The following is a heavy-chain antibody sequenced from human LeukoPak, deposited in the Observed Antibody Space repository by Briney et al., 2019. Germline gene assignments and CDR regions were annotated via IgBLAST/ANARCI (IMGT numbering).Heavy chain of an antibody. V-gene: IGHV3-7*01. J-gene: IGHJ6*02. CDR2: IKQDGSEK. CDR3: ARDGLTHTYYDFWRGYNYYYYGMDV. D-gene: IGHD3-3*01. Sequence: PGGSLRLSCAASGFTFSSYWMSWVRQAPGKGLEWVANIKQDGSEKYYVDSVKGRFTIYRDNAKNSLYLQMNSLRAEDTAVYYCARDGLTHTYYDFWRGYNYYYYGMDVWGQGTTVTVSS. CDR1: GFTFSSYW.